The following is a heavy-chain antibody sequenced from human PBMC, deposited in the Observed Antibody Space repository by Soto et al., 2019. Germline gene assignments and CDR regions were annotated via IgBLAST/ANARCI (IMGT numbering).Heavy chain of an antibody. D-gene: IGHD2-15*01. CDR1: GFIVSNTY. V-gene: IGHV3-66*01. CDR2: ISSRCDT. J-gene: IGHJ3*02. Sequence: EVQLVESGGGLVQPGGSLRLSCTASGFIVSNTYVNWVRQAPGKGLEWVSVISSRCDTHYADSVSGSFSLSRDISDKTVHLQLNNLRVEDTAVYYCAREPRYCRGGSCSITGDAYDIWGKGTMVTVSS. CDR3: AREPRYCRGGSCSITGDAYDI.